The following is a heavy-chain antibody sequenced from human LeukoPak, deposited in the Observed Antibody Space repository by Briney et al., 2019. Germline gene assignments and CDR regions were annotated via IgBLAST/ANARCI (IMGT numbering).Heavy chain of an antibody. CDR3: ARDSAYFQH. CDR2: IYHSGDT. V-gene: IGHV4-4*02. Sequence: SETLSLTCAVSGDSISSTHWWSWVRQPPGKGLEWIGQIYHSGDTHYNPSLESRVILSVDTSKNQFSLKLSSVTAADTAVYYCARDSAYFQHWGQGTLVTVSS. CDR1: GDSISSTHW. J-gene: IGHJ1*01.